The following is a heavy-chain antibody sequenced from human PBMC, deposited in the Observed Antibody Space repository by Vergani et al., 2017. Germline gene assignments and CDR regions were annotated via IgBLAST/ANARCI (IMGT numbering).Heavy chain of an antibody. CDR2: ISSSSIYI. D-gene: IGHD4-17*01. CDR1: GFTFSSYS. CDR3: ARDAGTTADYYGMDV. V-gene: IGHV3-21*01. J-gene: IGHJ6*02. Sequence: EVQLVESGGGLVKPGGSLRLSCAASGFTFSSYSMNWVRQAPGKGLEWVSSISSSSIYIYYADSVKGRFTISRDNAKNSLYLQMNSLRAEDTAVYYCARDAGTTADYYGMDVWGQGTTVTVSS.